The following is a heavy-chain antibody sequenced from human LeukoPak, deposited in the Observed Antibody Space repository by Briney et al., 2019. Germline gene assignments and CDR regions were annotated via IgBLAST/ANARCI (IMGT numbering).Heavy chain of an antibody. CDR1: GFIFSDYY. Sequence: GGSLRLSCAASGFIFSDYYMSWIRQAPGKGLEWVSYISSSGSTMYYTDSVKGRFTISRDDSKNTAYLQMNSLKTEDTAVYYCTRHRDTAMAYYYYYMDVWGKGTTVTVSS. D-gene: IGHD5-18*01. V-gene: IGHV3-11*01. J-gene: IGHJ6*03. CDR2: ISSSGSTM. CDR3: TRHRDTAMAYYYYYMDV.